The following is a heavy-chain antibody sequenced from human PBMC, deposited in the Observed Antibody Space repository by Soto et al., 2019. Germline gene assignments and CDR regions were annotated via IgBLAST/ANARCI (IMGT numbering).Heavy chain of an antibody. V-gene: IGHV4-34*01. D-gene: IGHD5-18*01. J-gene: IGHJ4*02. Sequence: LSETLSLTCAVYGGSFSGYYWNWIRQPPGKGLEWIGEIYESGSTNYNPSLKSRVTISVDTSKNQFSLKLNSVTAADTAVYYCARGRGYSYGFLDYWGQGTLVTVSS. CDR3: ARGRGYSYGFLDY. CDR2: IYESGST. CDR1: GGSFSGYY.